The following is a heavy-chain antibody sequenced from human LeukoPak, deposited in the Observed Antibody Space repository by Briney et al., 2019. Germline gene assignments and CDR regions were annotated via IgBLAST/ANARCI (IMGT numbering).Heavy chain of an antibody. D-gene: IGHD3-22*01. CDR1: GYTFTSYA. CDR2: INAGNGNT. CDR3: ASTNYYDSSGYQRETFDI. Sequence: GASVKVSCKASGYTFTSYAMHWVRQAPGQRLEWMGWINAGNGNTKYSQKFQGRVTITRDTSASTAYMELSRLRSDDTAVYYCASTNYYDSSGYQRETFDIWGQGTMVTVSS. J-gene: IGHJ3*02. V-gene: IGHV1-3*01.